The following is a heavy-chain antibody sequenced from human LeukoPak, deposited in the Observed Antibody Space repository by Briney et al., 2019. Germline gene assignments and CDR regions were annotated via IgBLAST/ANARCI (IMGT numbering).Heavy chain of an antibody. J-gene: IGHJ4*02. D-gene: IGHD3-22*01. Sequence: GGSLRLSCAASGFTFSDFWMHWVRQAPGKGLVWVSRINSDGSSTTYADSVKGRFTISRDNAKNALYLQMNSLRAEDTAVYYCAREAAISSADDYWGQGTLVTVSP. V-gene: IGHV3-74*01. CDR2: INSDGSST. CDR3: AREAAISSADDY. CDR1: GFTFSDFW.